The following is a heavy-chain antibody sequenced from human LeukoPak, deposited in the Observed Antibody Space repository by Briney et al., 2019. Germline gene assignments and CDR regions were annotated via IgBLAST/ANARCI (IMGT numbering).Heavy chain of an antibody. V-gene: IGHV3-30*04. CDR2: ISYDGSNK. CDR1: GFTFSSYA. CDR3: AREDKLRFLEWLPSYYFDY. D-gene: IGHD3-3*01. J-gene: IGHJ4*02. Sequence: GGSLRLSCAASGFTFSSYAMHWVRQAPGKGPEWVAVISYDGSNKYYADSVKGRFTISRDNSKNTLYLQMNSLRAEDTAVYYCAREDKLRFLEWLPSYYFDYWGQGTLVTVSS.